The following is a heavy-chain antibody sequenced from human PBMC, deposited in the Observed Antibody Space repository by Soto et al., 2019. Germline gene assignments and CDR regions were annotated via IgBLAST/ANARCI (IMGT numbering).Heavy chain of an antibody. CDR2: TYYRSKWYN. V-gene: IGHV6-1*01. CDR1: GDSVSSNSAA. Sequence: SQTLSLTCAISGDSVSSNSAACNWIRQSPSRGLEWLGRTYYRSKWYNDYAVSVKSRITINPDTSKNQFSLQLNSVTPEDTAVYYCARDRRYSSSWYNWFDPWGQGTLVTVSS. J-gene: IGHJ5*02. D-gene: IGHD6-13*01. CDR3: ARDRRYSSSWYNWFDP.